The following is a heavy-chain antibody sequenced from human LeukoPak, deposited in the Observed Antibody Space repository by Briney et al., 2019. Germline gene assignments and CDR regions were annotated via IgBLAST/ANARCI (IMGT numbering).Heavy chain of an antibody. D-gene: IGHD2-15*01. CDR3: ARAICSGGSCRHDAFDI. J-gene: IGHJ3*02. CDR2: MNPNSGNT. CDR1: GYTFTSYD. V-gene: IGHV1-8*01. Sequence: ASVKVSCKASGYTFTSYDINWVRQATGQGLEWMGWMNPNSGNTGYAQEFQGRVTMTRNTSISTAYMELSSLRSEDTAVYYCARAICSGGSCRHDAFDIWGQGTMVTVSS.